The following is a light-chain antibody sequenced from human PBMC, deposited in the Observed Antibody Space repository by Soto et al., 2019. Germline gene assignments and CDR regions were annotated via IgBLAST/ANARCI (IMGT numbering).Light chain of an antibody. J-gene: IGLJ3*02. Sequence: QAVVTQEPSLTVSPGGTVTLTCGSSTGAVTSGHYPYWFQQKPGQAPRALIYDTNNRHSWTPARFSGSLLGGKAALTLSGAQAEDEAEYYCLLSYSGTKVFGGGTKVTVL. CDR2: DTN. CDR1: TGAVTSGHY. V-gene: IGLV7-46*01. CDR3: LLSYSGTKV.